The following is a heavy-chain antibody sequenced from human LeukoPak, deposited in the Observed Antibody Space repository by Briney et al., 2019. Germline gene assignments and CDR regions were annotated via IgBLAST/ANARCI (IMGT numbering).Heavy chain of an antibody. CDR1: GYSISSGYY. CDR2: IYHSGST. J-gene: IGHJ4*02. V-gene: IGHV4-38-2*02. Sequence: SETLSLTRTVSGYSISSGYYWGWIRQPPGKGLEWIGSIYHSGSTYYNPSLKSRVTISVDTSKNQFSLKLSSVTAADTAVYYCARGKIRHSDYWGQGTLVTVSS. CDR3: ARGKIRHSDY. D-gene: IGHD3-3*02.